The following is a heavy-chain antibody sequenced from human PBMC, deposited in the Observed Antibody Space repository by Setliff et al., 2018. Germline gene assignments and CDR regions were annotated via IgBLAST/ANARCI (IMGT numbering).Heavy chain of an antibody. V-gene: IGHV1-18*01. CDR2: INAYNGNT. CDR1: GYSFTSYA. J-gene: IGHJ4*02. CDR3: ARTLYDYDILTGPGYYFDY. Sequence: ASVKVSCKASGYSFTSYAMHWVRQAPGQRLEWMGWINAYNGNTNYAQKLQGRVTMTTDTSTSTAYMELRSLRSDDTAVYYCARTLYDYDILTGPGYYFDYWGQGTLVTVSS. D-gene: IGHD3-9*01.